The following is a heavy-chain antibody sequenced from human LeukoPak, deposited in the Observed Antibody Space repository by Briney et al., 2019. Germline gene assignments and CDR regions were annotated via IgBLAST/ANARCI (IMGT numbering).Heavy chain of an antibody. D-gene: IGHD6-13*01. CDR1: GFTFSSHW. V-gene: IGHV3-7*01. Sequence: GGSLRLSRVGSGFTFSSHWMSWVRQAPGKGPEWVANIKQDGREKHYVDSVKGRFTISRDNAKSSLYLQMDSLRAEDTAVYYCTRDEAAATNWGQGTLVTVS. CDR2: IKQDGREK. CDR3: TRDEAAATN. J-gene: IGHJ4*02.